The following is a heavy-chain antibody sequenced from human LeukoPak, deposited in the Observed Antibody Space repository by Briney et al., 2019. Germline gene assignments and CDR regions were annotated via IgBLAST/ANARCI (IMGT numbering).Heavy chain of an antibody. V-gene: IGHV3-15*01. Sequence: GGSLRLSCAASGFTFSNAWMSWVRQAPGKGLEWVGRIKSKTDGGTTDYAAPVKGRFTISRDDSKNTLYLQMNSLKTEDTAVYYCTTNPENWNDDWFDPWGQGTLVTVSS. D-gene: IGHD1-1*01. CDR3: TTNPENWNDDWFDP. CDR1: GFTFSNAW. CDR2: IKSKTDGGTT. J-gene: IGHJ5*02.